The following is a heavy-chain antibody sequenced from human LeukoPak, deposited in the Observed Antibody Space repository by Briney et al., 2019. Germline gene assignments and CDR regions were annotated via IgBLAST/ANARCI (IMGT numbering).Heavy chain of an antibody. Sequence: GGSLRLSCAASGFTFSTYAMHWVRQAPGKGLGWVAVVAYDGTNKYYADSVEGRFTISRDNSKNTLYLQMNSLRPEDTAVYYCARDIVEGKKWLLHFDYWGQGTLVTVSS. CDR3: ARDIVEGKKWLLHFDY. CDR1: GFTFSTYA. J-gene: IGHJ4*02. V-gene: IGHV3-30-3*01. D-gene: IGHD6-19*01. CDR2: VAYDGTNK.